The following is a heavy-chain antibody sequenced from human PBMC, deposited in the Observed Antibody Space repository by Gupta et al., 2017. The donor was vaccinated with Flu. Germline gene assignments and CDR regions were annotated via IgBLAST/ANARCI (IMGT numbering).Heavy chain of an antibody. V-gene: IGHV3-23*01. D-gene: IGHD3-22*01. CDR3: AKDWRETYYDSSGPSDYFDY. CDR1: GFTFSSYA. J-gene: IGHJ4*02. Sequence: EVQLLESGGGLVQPGGSLRLSCAASGFTFSSYAMSWVRQAPGKGLEWVSAISGSGGSTYYADSVKGRFTISRDNSKNTLYLQMNSLRAEETAVYYCAKDWRETYYDSSGPSDYFDYWGQGTLVTVSS. CDR2: ISGSGGST.